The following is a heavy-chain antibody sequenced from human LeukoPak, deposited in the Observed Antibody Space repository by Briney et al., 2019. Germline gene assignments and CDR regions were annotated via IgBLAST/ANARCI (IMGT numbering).Heavy chain of an antibody. D-gene: IGHD2-15*01. CDR3: AQGGSPGALDY. J-gene: IGHJ4*02. Sequence: PGGSLRLSCAASGFTFNNYWVHWVRQVPGKGLVWVSCINGDGSSTKYADSVKGRFTISRDNAKNTLYLQVNSLRAEDTAVYYCAQGGSPGALDYWGRGTLVTVSS. V-gene: IGHV3-74*01. CDR1: GFTFNNYW. CDR2: INGDGSST.